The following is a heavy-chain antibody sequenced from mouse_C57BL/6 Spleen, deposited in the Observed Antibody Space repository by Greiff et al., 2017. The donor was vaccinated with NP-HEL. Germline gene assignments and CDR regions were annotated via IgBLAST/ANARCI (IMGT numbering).Heavy chain of an antibody. Sequence: VQLQQPGADLVRPGSSVKLSCKASGYTFTSYWMHWVKQRPIQGLEWIGNIDPSDSETHYNQKFKDKATLTVDKSSSTAYMQLSSLTSEDSAVYYCAREGGSSGSFDYWGQGTTLTVSS. V-gene: IGHV1-52*01. D-gene: IGHD3-2*02. CDR1: GYTFTSYW. CDR3: AREGGSSGSFDY. J-gene: IGHJ2*01. CDR2: IDPSDSET.